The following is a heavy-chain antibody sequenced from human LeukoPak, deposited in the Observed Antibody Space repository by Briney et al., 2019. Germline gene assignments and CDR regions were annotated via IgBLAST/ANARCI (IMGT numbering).Heavy chain of an antibody. Sequence: GGSLRLSCAASGFTFSTYAMSWVRQAPGKGLEWVSAISGRGGSIYYADSVKGRFTISRDNSKNTLYLQMNTLRVEDAAVYYCATTGPQLRLGWYNWFDPWGQGTLVTVSS. CDR2: ISGRGGSI. CDR3: ATTGPQLRLGWYNWFDP. CDR1: GFTFSTYA. D-gene: IGHD4-17*01. V-gene: IGHV3-23*01. J-gene: IGHJ5*02.